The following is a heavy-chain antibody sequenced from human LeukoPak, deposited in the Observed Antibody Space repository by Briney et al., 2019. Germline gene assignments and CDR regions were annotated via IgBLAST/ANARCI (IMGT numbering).Heavy chain of an antibody. CDR3: ARDSLSWV. D-gene: IGHD1-26*01. J-gene: IGHJ4*02. CDR1: GFTFSSYA. CDR2: ISYDGSNK. Sequence: GGSLRLSCAASGFTFSSYAMYWVRQAPGKGLEWVAVISYDGSNKYYADSVKGRFTISRDNSKNTLYLQMNSLRAEDTAVYYCARDSLSWVWGQGTLVTASS. V-gene: IGHV3-30-3*01.